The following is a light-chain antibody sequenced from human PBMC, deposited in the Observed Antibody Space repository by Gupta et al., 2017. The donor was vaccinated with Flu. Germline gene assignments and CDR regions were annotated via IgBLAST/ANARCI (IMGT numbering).Light chain of an antibody. J-gene: IGKJ2*01. Sequence: PSSLSASVGDRVTITCRASQSISSYLNWYQQKPGKAPKLLIYAASRLKSGVPSRFSGSGSGTDFTLTISRLQPEDFANYYCQQSNSTTYTFGQGTKLEIK. CDR1: QSISSY. CDR2: AAS. V-gene: IGKV1-39*01. CDR3: QQSNSTTYT.